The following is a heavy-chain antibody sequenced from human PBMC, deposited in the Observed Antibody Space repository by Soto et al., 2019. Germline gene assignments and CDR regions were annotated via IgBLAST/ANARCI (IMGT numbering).Heavy chain of an antibody. V-gene: IGHV5-51*01. CDR2: IYPGDSDT. CDR3: ARQGSNGAYYYYGMDV. CDR1: GYRFSSYW. J-gene: IGHJ6*02. D-gene: IGHD2-8*01. Sequence: GESLKISCKGSGYRFSSYWIAWVRQMPGKGLEWMGIIYPGDSDTRYSPSFQGQVTMSVDKSNSTACLHWSGLKASDTAMYFCARQGSNGAYYYYGMDVWGQGTTVTVSS.